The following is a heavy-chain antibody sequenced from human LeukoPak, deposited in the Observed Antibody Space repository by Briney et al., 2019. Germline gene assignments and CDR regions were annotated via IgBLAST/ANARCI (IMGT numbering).Heavy chain of an antibody. CDR3: ARYGDYGEYNWFDP. V-gene: IGHV3-48*01. J-gene: IGHJ5*02. D-gene: IGHD4-17*01. CDR2: ISSSSSTI. CDR1: GFTFSGYN. Sequence: GGSLRVSCAASGFTFSGYNMNWVRQAPGKGLEWVSYISSSSSTIYYADSVKGRFTISRDNAKNSLYLQMNSLRAEDTAVYYCARYGDYGEYNWFDPWGQGTLVTVSS.